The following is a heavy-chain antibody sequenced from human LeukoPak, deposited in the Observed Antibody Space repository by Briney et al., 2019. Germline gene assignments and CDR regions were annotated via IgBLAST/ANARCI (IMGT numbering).Heavy chain of an antibody. CDR3: ARAPYCGGACSMGWFDP. CDR2: ISAYNGNT. D-gene: IGHD2-21*02. CDR1: GYTFTSYG. J-gene: IGHJ5*02. V-gene: IGHV1-18*01. Sequence: ASVKVSCKASGYTFTSYGISWVRQAPGQGLEWMGWISAYNGNTNYAQKFQGRVTMTTDTSTSTAYMELRSLRSDDTAVYYCARAPYCGGACSMGWFDPWGQGTPVTVSS.